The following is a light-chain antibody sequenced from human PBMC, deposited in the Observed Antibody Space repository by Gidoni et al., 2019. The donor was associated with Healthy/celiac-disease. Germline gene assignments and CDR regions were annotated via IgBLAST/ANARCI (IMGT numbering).Light chain of an antibody. J-gene: IGKJ4*01. V-gene: IGKV1-33*01. CDR2: DAS. CDR1: QDISNY. Sequence: DIQMTQSPSSLSASVVHRVTITCQAGQDISNYLNWYQQKPGQPPKLLIYDASNLATGVPSRFSGSGSGTDFTLTISSLQPEDIATYYCQQYDNPPLTFGGGTKVEIK. CDR3: QQYDNPPLT.